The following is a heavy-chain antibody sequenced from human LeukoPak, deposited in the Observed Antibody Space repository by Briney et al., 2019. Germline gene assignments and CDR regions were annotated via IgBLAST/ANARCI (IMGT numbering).Heavy chain of an antibody. J-gene: IGHJ4*02. V-gene: IGHV3-23*01. CDR1: GFTFSSYA. CDR3: AKHGCTSTSCYLNS. CDR2: ISDSGGSP. D-gene: IGHD2-2*01. Sequence: GGSLRLSCAASGFTFSSYAMSWVRQAPGKGLEWVSSISDSGGSPYYADSVRGRFTISRDNSKNTLYLQMNSLRAEDTALYYCAKHGCTSTSCYLNSWGQGTLVTVSS.